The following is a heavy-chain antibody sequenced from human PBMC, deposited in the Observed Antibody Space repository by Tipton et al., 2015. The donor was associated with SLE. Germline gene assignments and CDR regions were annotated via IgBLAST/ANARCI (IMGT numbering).Heavy chain of an antibody. J-gene: IGHJ4*02. CDR3: ARRLITIFGVVRYYFDY. CDR1: GGSFSGYY. CDR2: INHSGST. D-gene: IGHD3-3*01. Sequence: TLSLTCAVYGGSFSGYYWSWIRQPPGKGLEWIGEINHSGSTNYNPSLKSRVTISVDTSKNQFSLKLSSVTAADTAVYYCARRLITIFGVVRYYFDYWGQGTLVTVSS. V-gene: IGHV4-34*01.